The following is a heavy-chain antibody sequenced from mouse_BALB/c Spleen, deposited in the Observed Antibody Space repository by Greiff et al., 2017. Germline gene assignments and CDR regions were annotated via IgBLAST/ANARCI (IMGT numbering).Heavy chain of an antibody. J-gene: IGHJ4*01. V-gene: IGHV1-55*01. CDR2: IYPGSGST. CDR1: GYNFTSYW. Sequence: VQLQQPGAELVKPGTSVKLSCKASGYNFTSYWINWVKLRPGQGLEWIGDIYPGSGSTNYNEKFKSKATLTVDTSSSTAYMQLSSLASEDSALYYCARSGGAYYGNYDAMDYWGQGTSVTVSS. D-gene: IGHD2-10*01. CDR3: ARSGGAYYGNYDAMDY.